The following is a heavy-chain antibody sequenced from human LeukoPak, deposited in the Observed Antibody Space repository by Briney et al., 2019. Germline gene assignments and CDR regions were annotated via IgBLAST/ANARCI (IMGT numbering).Heavy chain of an antibody. D-gene: IGHD1-26*01. CDR2: ISDSGGTV. Sequence: GGSLRLSCAVSGFTFSSYAMSWVRQAPGKVLEWVSGISDSGGTVYYADSVKGRFTISRDNSKNSLYLQMNSLRAEDTAVYYCAKKLSGSYKGFDYWGQGTLVTVSS. CDR1: GFTFSSYA. CDR3: AKKLSGSYKGFDY. J-gene: IGHJ4*02. V-gene: IGHV3-23*01.